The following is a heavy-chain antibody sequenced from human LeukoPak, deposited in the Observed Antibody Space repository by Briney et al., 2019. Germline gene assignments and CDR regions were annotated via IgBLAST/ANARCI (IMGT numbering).Heavy chain of an antibody. Sequence: ASVKVSCKASGYTFTSYAMNWVRQAPGQGLEWMGWINPNSGGTNYAQKFQGWVTMTRDTSISTAYMELSRRRPDDTAVYYCARDIGYDSSGCLFDYWGQGTLVTASS. V-gene: IGHV1-2*04. CDR1: GYTFTSYA. CDR2: INPNSGGT. CDR3: ARDIGYDSSGCLFDY. J-gene: IGHJ4*02. D-gene: IGHD3-22*01.